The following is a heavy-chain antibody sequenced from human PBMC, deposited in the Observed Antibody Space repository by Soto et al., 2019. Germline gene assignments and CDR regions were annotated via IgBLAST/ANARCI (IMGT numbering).Heavy chain of an antibody. CDR3: ARTPNLVPAAIDGFDS. D-gene: IGHD2-2*01. J-gene: IGHJ3*02. CDR1: GYTFTGYY. V-gene: IGHV1-2*02. Sequence: ASVKVSCKASGYTFTGYYMHWVRQAPGQGLEWMGWINPNLGGANYAQKFQGRVTMTRDTSTSTAYMELSRLRSEDTAVYYCARTPNLVPAAIDGFDSWGQGTMVTGSS. CDR2: INPNLGGA.